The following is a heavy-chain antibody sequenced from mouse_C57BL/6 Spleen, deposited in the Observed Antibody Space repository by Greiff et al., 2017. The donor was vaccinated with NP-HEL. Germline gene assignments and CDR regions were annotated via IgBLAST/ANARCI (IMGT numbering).Heavy chain of an antibody. D-gene: IGHD1-1*01. CDR2: ISYDGSH. CDR3: ASDYYGSSSYYFDY. J-gene: IGHJ2*01. V-gene: IGHV3-6*01. Sequence: DVHLVESGPGLVKPSQSLSLTCSVTGYSITSGYYWHWIRQFPGNKLEWMGYISYDGSHNDNPSLKNRISITRDTSKTQFFLKLNSVTTEDTATYYCASDYYGSSSYYFDYWGQGTTLTVSS. CDR1: GYSITSGYY.